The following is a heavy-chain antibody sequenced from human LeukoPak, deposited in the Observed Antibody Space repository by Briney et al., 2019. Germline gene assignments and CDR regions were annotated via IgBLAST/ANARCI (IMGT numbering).Heavy chain of an antibody. CDR3: ARRRYYGSGDFDL. V-gene: IGHV5-51*01. Sequence: GESLQISCKASGYIFSTYRLAWVRHLPGKGLEWMGVIYPGDPDTTYSPSLQGQVTISVDTSLTTVYLQWSSLRPSDTAIYYCARRRYYGSGDFDLWGQGTLVTVSS. CDR2: IYPGDPDT. J-gene: IGHJ1*01. D-gene: IGHD3-10*01. CDR1: GYIFSTYR.